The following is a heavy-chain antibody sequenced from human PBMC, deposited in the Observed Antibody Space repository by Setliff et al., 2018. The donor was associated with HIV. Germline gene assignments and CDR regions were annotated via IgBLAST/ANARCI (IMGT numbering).Heavy chain of an antibody. V-gene: IGHV4-34*01. D-gene: IGHD3-22*01. CDR3: ARGDYYDSSGYEGFDS. Sequence: PSETLSLTCAVSGYSISSGYYWSWIRQPPGKGLEWIGEISHRGSANYNPSLKSRVTILVDTSKNQFSVKLSSVTAADTAVYYCARGDYYDSSGYEGFDSWGQGILVTVSS. CDR1: GYSISSGYY. CDR2: ISHRGSA. J-gene: IGHJ4*02.